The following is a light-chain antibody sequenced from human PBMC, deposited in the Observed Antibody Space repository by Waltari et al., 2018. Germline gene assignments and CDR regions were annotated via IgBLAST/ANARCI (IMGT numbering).Light chain of an antibody. Sequence: IVLPQSPGTMSLSPGERASLSCRASQTVGSRYLAWYQQKPGQVPRLLIHGASNRATGTPERFSGTGSGTDFTLTISRLEPEDFAVYYCQQYDSSPTFGPGTKVEVK. V-gene: IGKV3-20*01. J-gene: IGKJ1*01. CDR1: QTVGSRY. CDR3: QQYDSSPT. CDR2: GAS.